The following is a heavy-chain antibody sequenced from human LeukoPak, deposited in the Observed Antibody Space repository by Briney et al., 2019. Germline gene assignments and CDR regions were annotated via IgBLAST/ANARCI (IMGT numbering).Heavy chain of an antibody. J-gene: IGHJ4*02. D-gene: IGHD3-3*01. CDR3: ARTTYYDFWSGYSTTGDFDY. V-gene: IGHV4-34*01. Sequence: PSETLSLTCAVYGGSFSGYYWSWIRQPPGKGLEWIGEINHSGSTNYNPSLKSRVTISVDTSKNQFSLKLSSVTAADTAVYYCARTTYYDFWSGYSTTGDFDYWGQGTLVTVSS. CDR2: INHSGST. CDR1: GGSFSGYY.